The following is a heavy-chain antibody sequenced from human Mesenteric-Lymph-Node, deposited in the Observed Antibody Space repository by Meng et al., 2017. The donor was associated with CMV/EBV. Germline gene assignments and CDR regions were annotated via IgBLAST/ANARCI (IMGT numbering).Heavy chain of an antibody. Sequence: AASGFTFSDSYMSWIRQAPGKGLEWVSYISSSGSTIYYADSVKGRFTISRDNAKNSLYLQMNSLRAEDTAVYYCARDTLDSSGYYLNWGQGTLVTVSS. CDR1: GFTFSDSY. V-gene: IGHV3-11*04. D-gene: IGHD3-22*01. J-gene: IGHJ4*02. CDR3: ARDTLDSSGYYLN. CDR2: ISSSGSTI.